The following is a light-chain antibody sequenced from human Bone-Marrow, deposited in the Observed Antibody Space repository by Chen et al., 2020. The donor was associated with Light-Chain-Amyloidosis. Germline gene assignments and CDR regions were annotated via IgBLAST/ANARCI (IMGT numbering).Light chain of an antibody. CDR1: SSDVGGDNH. CDR3: SSYTITNTLV. CDR2: EVT. Sequence: SALTQPASVSGSPGQSITLSCTGTSSDVGGDNHGSWYQQHPDKAPKLMIYEVTNRPSWVPDRFSGSKSDNTASLTISGLQTEDEADYFCSSYTITNTLVFGSGTRVTVL. J-gene: IGLJ1*01. V-gene: IGLV2-14*01.